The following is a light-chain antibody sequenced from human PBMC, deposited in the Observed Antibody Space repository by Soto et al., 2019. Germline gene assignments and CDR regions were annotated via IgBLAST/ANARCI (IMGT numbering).Light chain of an antibody. Sequence: EIFMTQSPATLSVSPGEKVILSCRASESVGSTLAWYQQTPGQAPRLLIRGASTRATGVPARFSGSGSGTEFTLTISSLQSEDFAVYYCQQYSTSLTFGGGTALEIK. CDR2: GAS. CDR1: ESVGST. V-gene: IGKV3-15*01. CDR3: QQYSTSLT. J-gene: IGKJ4*02.